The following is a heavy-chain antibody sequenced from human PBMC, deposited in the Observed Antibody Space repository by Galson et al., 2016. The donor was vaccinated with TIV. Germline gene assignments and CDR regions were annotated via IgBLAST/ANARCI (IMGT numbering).Heavy chain of an antibody. V-gene: IGHV3-30*04. Sequence: SLRLSCAGSGFTFSDYVLNWVRQAPGKGLQWVAFISSDGSRKYVADSAKGRFTISRDNSENTLYLQMNNLRPDDTAAYFCAKENDFDSWGQGTLVTFSS. J-gene: IGHJ5*01. CDR2: ISSDGSRK. CDR1: GFTFSDYV. D-gene: IGHD3-16*01. CDR3: AKENDFDS.